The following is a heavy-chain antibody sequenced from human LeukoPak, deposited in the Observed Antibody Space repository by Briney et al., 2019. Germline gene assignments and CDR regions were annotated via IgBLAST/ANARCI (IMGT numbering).Heavy chain of an antibody. D-gene: IGHD3-10*02. CDR1: GGSISSSSYY. CDR3: ARDRAPTTMYYFDY. V-gene: IGHV4-39*07. CDR2: IYYSGST. Sequence: SETLSLTCTVSGGSISSSSYYWGWIRQPPGKGLEWIGSIYYSGSTYYNPSLKSRVTISVDTSKNQFSLKLSSVTAADTAVYYCARDRAPTTMYYFDYWGQGTLVTVSS. J-gene: IGHJ4*02.